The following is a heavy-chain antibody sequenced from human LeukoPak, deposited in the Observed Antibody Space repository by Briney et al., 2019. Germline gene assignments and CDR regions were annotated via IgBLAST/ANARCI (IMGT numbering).Heavy chain of an antibody. CDR1: GGSIGNYY. J-gene: IGHJ6*02. Sequence: SETLSLTCIVSGGSIGNYYWNWIRQPPGKGLEWIGYTSYSGNTIYNPSLKSRVTISIDPFKNQLSLKVTSVTAADTAVYYCARDHGYFGMDVWGQGTTVTI. V-gene: IGHV4-59*01. CDR3: ARDHGYFGMDV. CDR2: TSYSGNT.